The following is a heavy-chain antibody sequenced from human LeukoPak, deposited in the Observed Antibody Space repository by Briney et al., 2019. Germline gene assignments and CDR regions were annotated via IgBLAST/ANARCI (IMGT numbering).Heavy chain of an antibody. CDR2: IIPIFGTA. V-gene: IGHV1-69*13. D-gene: IGHD6-13*01. Sequence: SVKVSCKASGGTFSSYAISWVRQAPGQGLDWMGRIIPIFGTANLAQKFQVRVTITPEESTSTAYMELSRLRSESTAVYCCARGLRVWQQLVYDAFDIWGQGTMVTVSS. J-gene: IGHJ3*02. CDR1: GGTFSSYA. CDR3: ARGLRVWQQLVYDAFDI.